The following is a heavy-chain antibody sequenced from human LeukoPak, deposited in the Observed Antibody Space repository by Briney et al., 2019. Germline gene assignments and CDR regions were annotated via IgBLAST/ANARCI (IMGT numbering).Heavy chain of an antibody. Sequence: GGSLRLSCAASGFTFSGYSMNWVRQAPGKGLEWVSSISSSSSYIYYADSVKGRFTISRDSAKNSLYLQMNSLRAEDTAVYYCARSYSGSYFLGYWGQGTLVTVSS. CDR2: ISSSSSYI. D-gene: IGHD1-26*01. V-gene: IGHV3-21*01. CDR3: ARSYSGSYFLGY. CDR1: GFTFSGYS. J-gene: IGHJ4*02.